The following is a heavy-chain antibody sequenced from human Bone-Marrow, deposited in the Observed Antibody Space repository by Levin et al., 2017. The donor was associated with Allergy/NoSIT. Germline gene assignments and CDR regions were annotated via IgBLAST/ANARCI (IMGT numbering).Heavy chain of an antibody. CDR3: ARSVAGEFDY. CDR2: IFYSGST. D-gene: IGHD3-10*01. J-gene: IGHJ4*02. Sequence: SETLSLTCTVSGGSISGYYWSWVRQPPGKGLEWVGHIFYSGSTNYNTSLKSRVTISINTSKNQFSLNLTSVTAADTAFYYCARSVAGEFDYWGQGTLVTVSS. CDR1: GGSISGYY. V-gene: IGHV4-59*01.